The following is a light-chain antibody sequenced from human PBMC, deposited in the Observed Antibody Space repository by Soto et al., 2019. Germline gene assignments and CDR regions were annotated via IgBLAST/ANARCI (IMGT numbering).Light chain of an antibody. CDR1: QGITSW. CDR3: QQSYSTPRIT. Sequence: MTQSPNYVSASVGDTVTITCRGSQGITSWLAWYQQKPGKAPKLLIYGASSLQNGVPSRFSGRGSGTDFTLTISSLQPEDFATYYCQQSYSTPRITFGQGTRLEIK. V-gene: IGKV1-12*01. J-gene: IGKJ5*01. CDR2: GAS.